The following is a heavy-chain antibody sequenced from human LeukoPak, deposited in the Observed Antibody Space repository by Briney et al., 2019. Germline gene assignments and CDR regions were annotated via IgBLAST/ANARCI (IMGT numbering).Heavy chain of an antibody. V-gene: IGHV1-18*01. D-gene: IGHD6-19*01. J-gene: IGHJ4*02. CDR2: ISAYNGNT. CDR3: ARDRIAVAGSKGTVDY. Sequence: GQGLEWMGWISAYNGNTNYAQKLQGRVTMTTDTSTSTAYMELRSLRSDDTAVYYCARDRIAVAGSKGTVDYWGQGTLVTVSS.